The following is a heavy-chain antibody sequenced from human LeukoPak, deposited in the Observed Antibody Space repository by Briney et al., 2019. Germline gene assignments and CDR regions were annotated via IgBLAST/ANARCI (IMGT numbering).Heavy chain of an antibody. CDR1: GGSISSSSYY. Sequence: SETLSLTCTVSGGSISSSSYYWGWIRQPPGKGLEWIGSIYYSGSTYYNPSLKSRVTISVDTSKNQFSLKLSSVTAADTAVYYCARSQVATELRGAVLLDYWGQGTLVTVSS. CDR2: IYYSGST. V-gene: IGHV4-39*07. D-gene: IGHD5-12*01. CDR3: ARSQVATELRGAVLLDY. J-gene: IGHJ4*02.